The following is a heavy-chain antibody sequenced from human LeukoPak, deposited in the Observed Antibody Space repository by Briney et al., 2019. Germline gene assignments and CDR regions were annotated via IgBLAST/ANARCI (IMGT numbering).Heavy chain of an antibody. Sequence: GGSLRLSCAASGFTFSSYAMSWVRQAPGKGLEWVSAISGSGGSIYYADSVKGRFTISRDNSKNTLYLQMNSLRAEDTAVYYCAKDPSIVVVVPTFDYWGQGTLVTVSS. J-gene: IGHJ4*02. CDR3: AKDPSIVVVVPTFDY. CDR2: ISGSGGSI. D-gene: IGHD2-15*01. CDR1: GFTFSSYA. V-gene: IGHV3-23*01.